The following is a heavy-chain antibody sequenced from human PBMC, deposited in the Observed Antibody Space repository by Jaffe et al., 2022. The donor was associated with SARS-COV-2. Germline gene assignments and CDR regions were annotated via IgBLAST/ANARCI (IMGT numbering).Heavy chain of an antibody. Sequence: QLVQSGAEVKKPGESLKISCKGSEYSFTNYWIGWVRQMPGKGLEWMGIIYLGDSDTRYNPSFQGQITISADKSIKTAYLQWSSLKASDTAMYYCAKPSNYYGGSGYFDIWGQGTMVTVSS. V-gene: IGHV5-51*01. J-gene: IGHJ3*02. CDR2: IYLGDSDT. D-gene: IGHD3-10*01. CDR3: AKPSNYYGGSGYFDI. CDR1: EYSFTNYW.